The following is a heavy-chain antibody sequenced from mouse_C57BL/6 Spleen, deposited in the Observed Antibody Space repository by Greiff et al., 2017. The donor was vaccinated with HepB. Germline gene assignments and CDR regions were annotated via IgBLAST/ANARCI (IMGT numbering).Heavy chain of an antibody. D-gene: IGHD1-1*01. CDR3: ARLTTVPYFDY. CDR1: GFTFSSYA. V-gene: IGHV5-4*03. J-gene: IGHJ2*01. Sequence: EVNLVESGGGLVKPGGSLKLSCAASGFTFSSYAMSWVRQTPEKRLEWVATISDGGSYTYYPDNVKGRFTISRDNAKNNLYMQMSHLKSEDTAMYYSARLTTVPYFDYWGQGTTLTVSS. CDR2: ISDGGSYT.